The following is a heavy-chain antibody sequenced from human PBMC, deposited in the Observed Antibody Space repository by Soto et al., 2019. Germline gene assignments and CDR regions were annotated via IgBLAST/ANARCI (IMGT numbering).Heavy chain of an antibody. Sequence: PSETLSLTCAVYGGSFSGYDWSWIRQPPGKGLEWIGEINHSGSTNYKPSFKSRVTISVDTSKNQFSLKLSSVTAADTAVYYCARGREFDYWGQGTLVTVSS. V-gene: IGHV4-34*01. CDR3: ARGREFDY. CDR1: GGSFSGYD. CDR2: INHSGST. J-gene: IGHJ4*02.